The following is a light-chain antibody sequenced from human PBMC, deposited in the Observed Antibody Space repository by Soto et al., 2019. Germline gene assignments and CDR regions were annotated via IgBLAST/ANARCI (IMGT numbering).Light chain of an antibody. CDR1: QSLTSW. Sequence: DIQMTQSPSTLSASVGDRVTITCRASQSLTSWLAWFQQKPGKAPKLLIYKASTLEAGVPSRFSGSGSGTEFILTISSMQPDDFAAYYCLQYDTASRTFGQGTKVEIK. V-gene: IGKV1-5*03. CDR2: KAS. J-gene: IGKJ1*01. CDR3: LQYDTASRT.